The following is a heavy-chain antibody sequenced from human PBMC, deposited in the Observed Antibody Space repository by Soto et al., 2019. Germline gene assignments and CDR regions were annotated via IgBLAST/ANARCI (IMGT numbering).Heavy chain of an antibody. CDR3: ARDLGGWPDY. J-gene: IGHJ4*02. CDR1: GYTFTNYG. CDR2: INAGNGNT. Sequence: EASVKVSCKASGYTFTNYGISWLRQAPGQRLEWMGWINAGNGNTKYSQKFQGRVTITRDTSASTAYMELSSLRSEDTAVYYCARDLGGWPDYWGQGTLVTVSS. V-gene: IGHV1-3*01. D-gene: IGHD2-15*01.